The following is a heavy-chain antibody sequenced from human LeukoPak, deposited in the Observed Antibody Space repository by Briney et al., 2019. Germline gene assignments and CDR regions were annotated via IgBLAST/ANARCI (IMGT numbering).Heavy chain of an antibody. CDR1: GFTFSDHP. CDR3: ARQMTSTRLFDS. J-gene: IGHJ4*02. CDR2: IGSDGTKK. D-gene: IGHD5/OR15-5a*01. V-gene: IGHV3-30*04. Sequence: GGSLRLSCVASGFTFSDHPFHWVRQSPEKGLEWVALIGSDGTKKYYAYSVQGRFTVSRENSKNTLFLQMNTLRADETAVYFCARQMTSTRLFDSWGQGTLVTVSS.